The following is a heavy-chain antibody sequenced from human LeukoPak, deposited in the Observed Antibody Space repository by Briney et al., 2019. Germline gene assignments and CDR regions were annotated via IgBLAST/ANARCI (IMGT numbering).Heavy chain of an antibody. CDR1: AYTFTVYY. CDR2: INPNSGGT. J-gene: IGHJ4*02. CDR3: ARSAVPELFDY. V-gene: IGHV1-2*02. D-gene: IGHD1-14*01. Sequence: ASVTVSFTASAYTFTVYYMHWVRQAPGQGLEWMGWINPNSGGTNYAQKFQGRVTMTRDTSISTAYMELSRLRSDDTAVYYCARSAVPELFDYWGQGTLVTVSS.